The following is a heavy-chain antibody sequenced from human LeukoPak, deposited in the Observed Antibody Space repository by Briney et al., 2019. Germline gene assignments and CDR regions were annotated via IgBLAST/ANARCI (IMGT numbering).Heavy chain of an antibody. CDR3: ARTSLGYYDSSGYYGYGMDV. Sequence: GECLKISCKGSGYSFTSYWIGWVRQMPGKGLEWMGIIYPGDSDTRYSPSFQGQVTISADKSISTAYLQWSSLKASDTAMYYCARTSLGYYDSSGYYGYGMDVWGQGTTVTVSS. CDR1: GYSFTSYW. V-gene: IGHV5-51*01. CDR2: IYPGDSDT. D-gene: IGHD3-22*01. J-gene: IGHJ6*02.